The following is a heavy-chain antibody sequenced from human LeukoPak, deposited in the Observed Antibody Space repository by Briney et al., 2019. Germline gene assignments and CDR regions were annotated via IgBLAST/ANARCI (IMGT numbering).Heavy chain of an antibody. CDR1: GGSFSGYY. CDR3: ARHPLKYYYDSSGYHDY. J-gene: IGHJ4*02. V-gene: IGHV4-34*01. D-gene: IGHD3-22*01. CDR2: INHSGST. Sequence: SETLSLTCAVYGGSFSGYYWSWIRQPPGKGLEWIGEINHSGSTNYNPSLKSRVTISVDTSKNQFSLKLSSVTAVDTAVYYCARHPLKYYYDSSGYHDYWGQGTLVTVSS.